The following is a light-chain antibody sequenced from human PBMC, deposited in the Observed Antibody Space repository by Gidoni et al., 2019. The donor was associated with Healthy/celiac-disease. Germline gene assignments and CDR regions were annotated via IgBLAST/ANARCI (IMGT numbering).Light chain of an antibody. CDR1: QSVSSY. CDR2: DAS. J-gene: IGKJ4*01. V-gene: IGKV3-11*01. Sequence: EIVSTQSPATLSLSPGERATLSCRASQSVSSYLAWYQQKPCQAPRLLIYDASNRATGIPARFSGSGSGTDFTLTISSLEPEDFAVYYCQQRSNWPPLTFGGGTKVEIK. CDR3: QQRSNWPPLT.